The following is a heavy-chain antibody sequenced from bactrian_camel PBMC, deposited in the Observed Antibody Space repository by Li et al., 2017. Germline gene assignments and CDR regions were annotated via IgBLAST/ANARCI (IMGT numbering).Heavy chain of an antibody. D-gene: IGHD4*01. Sequence: VQLVESGGGLVQPGGSLRLSCAASGFAFSTYGMTWVRQVPGKGTEWVSTIDAGGSTGTADSVKGRFTISSDSAKNTVYLQLNDLKIEDTAMYYCAKGLGLYSDYDNSWGQGTQVTV. CDR3: AKGLGLYSDYDNS. CDR2: IDAGGST. V-gene: IGHV3S40*01. J-gene: IGHJ6*01. CDR1: GFAFSTYG.